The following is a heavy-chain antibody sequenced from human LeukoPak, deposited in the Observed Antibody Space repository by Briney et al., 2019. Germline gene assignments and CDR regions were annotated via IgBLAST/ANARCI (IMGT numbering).Heavy chain of an antibody. CDR2: ISNSGST. CDR3: GRDALVGYLSYYYMDV. Sequence: SETLSLTCTVSGGSISSHYWTWIRQSPVKGLEWIGDISNSGSTSYNPSLKSRVTISIDTSKNQLSLKLSSVTAADTAVYYCGRDALVGYLSYYYMDVWGKGTTVTVSS. J-gene: IGHJ6*03. CDR1: GGSISSHY. D-gene: IGHD2-15*01. V-gene: IGHV4-59*11.